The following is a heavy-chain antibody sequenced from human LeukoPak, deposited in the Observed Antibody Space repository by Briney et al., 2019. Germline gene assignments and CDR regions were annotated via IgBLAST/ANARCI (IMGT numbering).Heavy chain of an antibody. Sequence: PGGSLRPSCAAPGFSFRDFWMSWVRQAPGKGLEWVANIKQDGSEKYYVDSVKGRFTISRDNAKNSLYLQMNSLRAEDTAVYYCASPFETYYYDSSGYYAFGYWGQGTLVTVSS. CDR3: ASPFETYYYDSSGYYAFGY. V-gene: IGHV3-7*01. CDR1: GFSFRDFW. CDR2: IKQDGSEK. J-gene: IGHJ4*02. D-gene: IGHD3-22*01.